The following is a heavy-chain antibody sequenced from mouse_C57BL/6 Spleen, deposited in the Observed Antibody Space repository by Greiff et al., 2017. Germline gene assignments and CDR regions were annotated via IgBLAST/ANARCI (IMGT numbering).Heavy chain of an antibody. CDR1: GYTFTDYY. J-gene: IGHJ4*01. CDR3: ARSRGQLRLRGGAMDY. D-gene: IGHD3-2*02. V-gene: IGHV1-26*01. Sequence: EVQLQQSGPELVKPGASVKISCKASGYTFTDYYMNWVKQSHGKSLEWIGDINPNNGGTSYNQKFKGKATLTVDKSSSTAYMELRSLTSEDSAVYYCARSRGQLRLRGGAMDYWGQGTSVTVSS. CDR2: INPNNGGT.